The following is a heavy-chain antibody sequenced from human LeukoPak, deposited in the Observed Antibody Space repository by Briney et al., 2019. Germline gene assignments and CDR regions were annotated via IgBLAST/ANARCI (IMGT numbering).Heavy chain of an antibody. Sequence: ASVKVSCKASGYTLTTYGISWVRQAPGQGLEWMGWISPYNDNTEYAQKFHGRVTMTTDTSTSTVYMELTSLRSDDPAMYYCAKNPPHSSGPNSPCFEFWGQGTLVTVSS. CDR1: GYTLTTYG. V-gene: IGHV1-18*01. CDR2: ISPYNDNT. D-gene: IGHD6-19*01. CDR3: AKNPPHSSGPNSPCFEF. J-gene: IGHJ4*02.